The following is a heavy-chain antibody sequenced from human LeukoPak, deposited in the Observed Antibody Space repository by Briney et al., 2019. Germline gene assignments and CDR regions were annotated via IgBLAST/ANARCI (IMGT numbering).Heavy chain of an antibody. CDR2: IRYDGSNK. V-gene: IGHV3-30*02. CDR1: GFTFSSYG. D-gene: IGHD3-10*01. CDR3: ARDLNVVLLWFGQFDC. Sequence: PGGSLRLSCAASGFTFSSYGMHWVRQAPGKGLEWVAFIRYDGSNKYYADSVKGRFTISRDNSKNTLYLQMNSLRAEDTAVYYCARDLNVVLLWFGQFDCWGQGTLVTVSS. J-gene: IGHJ4*02.